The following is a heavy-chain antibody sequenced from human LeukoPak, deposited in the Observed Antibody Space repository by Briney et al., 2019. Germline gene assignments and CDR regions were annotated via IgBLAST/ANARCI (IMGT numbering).Heavy chain of an antibody. V-gene: IGHV3-33*01. D-gene: IGHD6-13*01. CDR3: ARGSEAAAGAFDY. CDR2: VWYDGNNK. CDR1: GFTFRSYG. Sequence: GGSLRLSCAASGFTFRSYGMHWVRQAPGKGLEWVAIVWYDGNNKYYADSVKGRFTVSRDNSKDTVSLQLNSLRAEDTAVYSCARGSEAAAGAFDYWGQGALVTVPS. J-gene: IGHJ4*02.